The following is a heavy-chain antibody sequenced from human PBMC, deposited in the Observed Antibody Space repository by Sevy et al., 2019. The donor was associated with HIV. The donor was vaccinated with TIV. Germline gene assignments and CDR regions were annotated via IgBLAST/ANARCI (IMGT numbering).Heavy chain of an antibody. J-gene: IGHJ3*02. CDR2: IKQDGSEK. CDR3: ARERGISFIVGATTGAFDI. D-gene: IGHD1-26*01. V-gene: IGHV3-7*01. CDR1: GFTFSSYW. Sequence: GGSLRLSCAASGFTFSSYWMSWVRQAPGKGLEWVANIKQDGSEKYYVDSVKGRCTISRDNAKNSLYLQMNSLRAEDTAVYYCARERGISFIVGATTGAFDIWGQGTMVTVSS.